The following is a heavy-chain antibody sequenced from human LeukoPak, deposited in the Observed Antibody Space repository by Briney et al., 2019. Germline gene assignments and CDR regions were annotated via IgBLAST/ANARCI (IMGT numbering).Heavy chain of an antibody. CDR2: ISAHSGKT. Sequence: ASVKVSCKASGFTFTTYGFSWVRQPPGQGLEWVGWISAHSGKTDSAQKFQGRVTMTTDTPTSTAYMELTSLRSDDTAEYYCARVGSSGLLGEFNYWGQGTRVTVSS. CDR1: GFTFTTYG. V-gene: IGHV1-18*01. CDR3: ARVGSSGLLGEFNY. J-gene: IGHJ4*02. D-gene: IGHD1-26*01.